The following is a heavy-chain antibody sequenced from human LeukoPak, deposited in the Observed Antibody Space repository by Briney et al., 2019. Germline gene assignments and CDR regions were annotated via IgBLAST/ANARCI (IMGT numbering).Heavy chain of an antibody. D-gene: IGHD6-19*01. CDR2: IYYSGST. J-gene: IGHJ3*02. Sequence: SETLSLTCTVSRGSISSYYWSWIRQPPGKGLEWIGYIYYSGSTNYNPSLKSRVTISVDTSKNQFSLKLSSVTAADTAVYYCARDGSDSSGWYNAFDIWGQGTMVTVSS. CDR3: ARDGSDSSGWYNAFDI. CDR1: RGSISSYY. V-gene: IGHV4-59*01.